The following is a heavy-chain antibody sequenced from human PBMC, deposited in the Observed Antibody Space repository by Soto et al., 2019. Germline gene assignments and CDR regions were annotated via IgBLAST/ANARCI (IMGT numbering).Heavy chain of an antibody. J-gene: IGHJ6*02. D-gene: IGHD2-8*01. CDR2: IYYSGST. CDR3: AREEYCTNGVCAPGYYYGMDV. Sequence: SETLSLTCTVSGGSISSAGYYWSWIRQHPGKGLEWIGYIYYSGSTYYNPSLKSRVTISVDTSKNQFSLKLSSVTAADTAVYYCAREEYCTNGVCAPGYYYGMDVWGQGTTVTVSS. V-gene: IGHV4-31*03. CDR1: GGSISSAGYY.